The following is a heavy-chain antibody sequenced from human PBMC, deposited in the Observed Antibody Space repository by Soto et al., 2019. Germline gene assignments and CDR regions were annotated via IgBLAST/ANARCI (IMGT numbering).Heavy chain of an antibody. CDR1: GGTFSSYA. CDR2: IIPIFGTA. CDR3: ARASFIAARYYYYGTDV. V-gene: IGHV1-69*13. J-gene: IGHJ6*02. D-gene: IGHD6-6*01. Sequence: SVKVSCKASGGTFSSYAISWVRQAPGQGLEWMGGIIPIFGTANYAQKFQGRVTITADESTSTAYMELSSLRSEDTAVYYCARASFIAARYYYYGTDVWGQGATVTVSS.